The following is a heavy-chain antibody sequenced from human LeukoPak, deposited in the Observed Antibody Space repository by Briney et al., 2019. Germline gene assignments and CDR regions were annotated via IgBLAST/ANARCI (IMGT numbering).Heavy chain of an antibody. D-gene: IGHD6-19*01. CDR2: MYNRGST. Sequence: PSETLSLTCTVSGDSLSNYYWSWIPQSPGKELEWIGYMYNRGSTIYNPSLKSRVTISTDTSKNQFSLRLTSVAAADTAVYYCARAEKAVTGTLDSWGQGTLITVSS. J-gene: IGHJ4*02. CDR3: ARAEKAVTGTLDS. CDR1: GDSLSNYY. V-gene: IGHV4-59*01.